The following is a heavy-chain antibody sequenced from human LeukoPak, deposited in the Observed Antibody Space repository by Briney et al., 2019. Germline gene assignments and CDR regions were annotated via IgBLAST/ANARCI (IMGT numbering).Heavy chain of an antibody. CDR2: IYHSGST. CDR1: GYSISSGYY. J-gene: IGHJ4*02. D-gene: IGHD5-18*01. CDR3: ARDPYSYGHDY. V-gene: IGHV4-38-2*02. Sequence: PSETLSLTCAVSGYSISSGYYWGWIRQPPGKGLEWIGSIYHSGSTYYNPSLKSRVTISVDTSKNQFSLKLSSVTAADTAVYYGARDPYSYGHDYWGQGTLVTVSS.